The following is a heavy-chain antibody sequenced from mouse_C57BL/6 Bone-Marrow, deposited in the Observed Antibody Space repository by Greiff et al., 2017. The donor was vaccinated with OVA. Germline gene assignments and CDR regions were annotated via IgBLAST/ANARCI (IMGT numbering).Heavy chain of an antibody. CDR2: IYPRDGST. Sequence: QVQLQQSGPELVKPGASVKLSCKASGYTFTSYDINWVKQRPGQGLEWIGWIYPRDGSTKYNEKFKGKATLTVDTSSSTAYMELHSLTSEDSAVYFCARSPSWDPFAYWGQGTLVTVSA. V-gene: IGHV1-85*01. CDR1: GYTFTSYD. CDR3: ARSPSWDPFAY. J-gene: IGHJ3*01. D-gene: IGHD4-1*01.